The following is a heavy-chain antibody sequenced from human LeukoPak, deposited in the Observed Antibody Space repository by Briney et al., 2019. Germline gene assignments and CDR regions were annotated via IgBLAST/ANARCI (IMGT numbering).Heavy chain of an antibody. D-gene: IGHD3-10*01. V-gene: IGHV1-18*01. CDR3: ARDRKFRGGRGDI. J-gene: IGHJ3*02. CDR2: ISAYNGNT. Sequence: ASVKVSCKASGGTFSSYAISWVRQAPGQGLEWMGWISAYNGNTNYAQKLQGRVTMTTDTSTSTAYMELRSLRSDDTAVYYCARDRKFRGGRGDIWGQGTMVTVSS. CDR1: GGTFSSYA.